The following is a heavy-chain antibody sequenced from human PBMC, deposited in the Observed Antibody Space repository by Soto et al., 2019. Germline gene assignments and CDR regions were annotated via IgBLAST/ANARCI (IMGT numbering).Heavy chain of an antibody. V-gene: IGHV3-30*09. J-gene: IGHJ4*02. CDR2: ISHDGSDK. D-gene: IGHD2-8*01. Sequence: GGSLRLSCAASGFIFSNYPMHWVRQAPGKGLEWVAVISHDGSDKFYADSVKGRFAISRDKSKNTVYLHMSSLSSEDTAVYYCAKEGVSYFDYWGQGTLVTVSS. CDR3: AKEGVSYFDY. CDR1: GFIFSNYP.